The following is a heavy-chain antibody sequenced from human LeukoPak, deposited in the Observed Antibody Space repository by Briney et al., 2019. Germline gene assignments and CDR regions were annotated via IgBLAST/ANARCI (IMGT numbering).Heavy chain of an antibody. CDR1: GFTFSTHT. J-gene: IGHJ4*02. CDR2: ISVTGGST. Sequence: PGGSLRLSCAASGFTFSTHTMAWVRQAPGKGLEWVSAISVTGGSTFYADSVRGRLTISRDNSKNTLYLQMSSLRAEDTAVYYCARASSGSYRLDYWGQGTLVTVSS. V-gene: IGHV3-23*01. CDR3: ARASSGSYRLDY. D-gene: IGHD1-26*01.